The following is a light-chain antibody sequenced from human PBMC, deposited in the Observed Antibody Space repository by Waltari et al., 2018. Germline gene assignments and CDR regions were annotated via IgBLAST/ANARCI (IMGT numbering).Light chain of an antibody. V-gene: IGLV3-19*01. Sequence: SSDLTQDPSLSVALGQTVRITFQGDSLRRYYASWYQQRPGQAPILVLYGPGNRPAGIPDRFSGSTSGNTASLTITGAQAEDEADYYCHSRETFSTRLFGGGTRLTV. CDR1: SLRRYY. J-gene: IGLJ2*01. CDR2: GPG. CDR3: HSRETFSTRL.